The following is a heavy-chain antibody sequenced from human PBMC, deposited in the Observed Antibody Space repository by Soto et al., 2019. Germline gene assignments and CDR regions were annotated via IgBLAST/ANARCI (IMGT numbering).Heavy chain of an antibody. J-gene: IGHJ4*02. V-gene: IGHV1-3*01. CDR2: INAGNGNT. Sequence: ASVKVSCKASGYTFTSYAMHWVRQAPGQRLEWMGWINAGNGNTKYSQKFQGRVTITRDTSASTAYMELSSLRSEDTAVYYCARVPVGYYDSSGYYYWGQGTLVTVSS. D-gene: IGHD3-22*01. CDR1: GYTFTSYA. CDR3: ARVPVGYYDSSGYYY.